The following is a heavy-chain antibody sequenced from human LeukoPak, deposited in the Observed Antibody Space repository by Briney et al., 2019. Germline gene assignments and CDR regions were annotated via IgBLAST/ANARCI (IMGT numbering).Heavy chain of an antibody. CDR1: GGSISSYY. D-gene: IGHD5-12*01. CDR3: ARDGGYEAAFDI. Sequence: PSETLSLTCTVSGGSISSYYWSWIRQPPGKGLESIGYIYYSGSTNYNPSLKSRVTISVDTSKNQFSLKLSSVTAADTAVYYCARDGGYEAAFDIWGQGTMVTVSS. J-gene: IGHJ3*02. CDR2: IYYSGST. V-gene: IGHV4-59*01.